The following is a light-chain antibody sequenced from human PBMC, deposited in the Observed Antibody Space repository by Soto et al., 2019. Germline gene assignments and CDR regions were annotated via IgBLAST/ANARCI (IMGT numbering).Light chain of an antibody. CDR2: LNSDGSH. J-gene: IGLJ2*01. CDR3: QTWVSGIEV. CDR1: SGHSSYA. Sequence: QLVLTQSPSASASLGASVKLTCTLSSGHSSYAIAWQQQQPEKGPRYLMKLNSDGSHSKGDGIPDGFSGSSSGAERYLTISSLQSEDEADYYCQTWVSGIEVFGGGTKLTVL. V-gene: IGLV4-69*01.